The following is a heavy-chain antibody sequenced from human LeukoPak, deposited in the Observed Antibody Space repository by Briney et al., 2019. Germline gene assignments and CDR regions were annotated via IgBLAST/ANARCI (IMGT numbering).Heavy chain of an antibody. CDR1: GYTFTGYY. D-gene: IGHD6-13*01. J-gene: IGHJ6*02. CDR3: ARTATYSSSPSGLDV. V-gene: IGHV1-2*04. CDR2: INPNSGGT. Sequence: ASVKVSCKGSGYTFTGYYMHWVRQAPGQGLGWMGWINPNSGGTNYAQKFQGWVTMTRDTSISTAYMELSRLRSDDTAVYYCARTATYSSSPSGLDVWGQGTTVTVSS.